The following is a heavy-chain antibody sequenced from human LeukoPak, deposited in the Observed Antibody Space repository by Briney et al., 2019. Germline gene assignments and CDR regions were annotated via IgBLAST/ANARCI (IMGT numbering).Heavy chain of an antibody. CDR1: GYSFTSYW. CDR2: IYPGDSDT. D-gene: IGHD1-26*01. J-gene: IGHJ2*01. V-gene: IGHV5-51*01. Sequence: GESLKISCKGSGYSFTSYWIGWVRQMPGKGLEWMGIIYPGDSDTRYSPSFQGQVTISADKSISTAYLQWSSLKASDTAMYYCARGELPLAFTWYFDLWGRGTLVTVSS. CDR3: ARGELPLAFTWYFDL.